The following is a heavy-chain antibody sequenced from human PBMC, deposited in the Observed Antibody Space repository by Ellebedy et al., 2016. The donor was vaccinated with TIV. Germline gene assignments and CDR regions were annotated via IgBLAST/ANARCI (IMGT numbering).Heavy chain of an antibody. CDR2: IYTGGST. V-gene: IGHV4-4*07. J-gene: IGHJ4*02. D-gene: IGHD3-16*01. CDR1: GGSLSSYF. Sequence: SETLSLXCTVSGGSLSSYFWTWIRQSAGKGLECIGRIYTGGSTNYNPSLKSRVTMSVDTSKNQFSLRLSSVTAADTAVYYCAREGGGLDYWGQGTLVTVSS. CDR3: AREGGGLDY.